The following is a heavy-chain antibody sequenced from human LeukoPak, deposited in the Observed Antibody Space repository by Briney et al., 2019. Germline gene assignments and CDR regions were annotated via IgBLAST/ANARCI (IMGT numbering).Heavy chain of an antibody. Sequence: PGGSLRLSCAASGFTFSSYWMHWVRQAPGKGLVWVSRIISDESSTRYADSVKGRFTISRDDAKKSLYLQMNSLRAEDTALYYCASLVRQFTGAFDIWGQGTMVTVSS. CDR2: IISDESST. D-gene: IGHD3-10*01. J-gene: IGHJ3*02. CDR3: ASLVRQFTGAFDI. V-gene: IGHV3-74*01. CDR1: GFTFSSYW.